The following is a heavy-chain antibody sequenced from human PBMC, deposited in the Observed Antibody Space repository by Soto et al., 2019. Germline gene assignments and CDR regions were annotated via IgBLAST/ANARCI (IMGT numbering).Heavy chain of an antibody. CDR2: IYSSGST. J-gene: IGHJ3*02. CDR1: GGSISSGDYY. Sequence: QVQLQESGPGLVKPSQTLSLTCTVSGGSISSGDYYWSWIRHHPGKGLEWIGYIYSSGSTYYNPSLRSRVTISADTSKNQFSLRLSSVTAADTAVYYCVRDYDYDTSRNDAFDIWGKGKMVTVSS. CDR3: VRDYDYDTSRNDAFDI. V-gene: IGHV4-31*03. D-gene: IGHD3-22*01.